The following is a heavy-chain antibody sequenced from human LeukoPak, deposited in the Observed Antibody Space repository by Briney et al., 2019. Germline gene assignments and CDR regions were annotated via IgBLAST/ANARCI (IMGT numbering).Heavy chain of an antibody. J-gene: IGHJ4*02. Sequence: GASVKVSCKASGYSFTNYAMNWVRQAPGQGLEWMGWIHPSTGNPTYAQGFTGRFVFSLDTSVSTAYLQISSLKAEDTAVYFCARSPGFDTSGWAYWGQGTLVTVSS. V-gene: IGHV7-4-1*02. CDR2: IHPSTGNP. CDR1: GYSFTNYA. CDR3: ARSPGFDTSGWAY. D-gene: IGHD3-22*01.